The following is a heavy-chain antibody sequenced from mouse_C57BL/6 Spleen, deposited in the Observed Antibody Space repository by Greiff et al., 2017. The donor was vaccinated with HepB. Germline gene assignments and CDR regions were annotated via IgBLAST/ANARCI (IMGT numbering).Heavy chain of an antibody. CDR2: ISGGGGNT. CDR1: GFTFSSYT. V-gene: IGHV5-9*01. Sequence: EVQGVESGGGLVKPGGSLKLSCAASGFTFSSYTMSWVRQTPEKRLEWVATISGGGGNTYYPDSVKGRFTISRDNAKNTLYLQMSSLRSEDTALYYCARHEVLRWYFDVWGTGTTVTVSS. CDR3: ARHEVLRWYFDV. D-gene: IGHD1-1*01. J-gene: IGHJ1*03.